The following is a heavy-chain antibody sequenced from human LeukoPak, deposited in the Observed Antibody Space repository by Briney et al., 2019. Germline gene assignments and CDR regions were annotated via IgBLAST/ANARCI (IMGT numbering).Heavy chain of an antibody. CDR3: AREDPQTKVPEGMDI. J-gene: IGHJ6*02. CDR1: GGSISHYY. CDR2: IYYSGTT. D-gene: IGHD4/OR15-4a*01. Sequence: SETLSLTCTVSGGSISHYYWSWVRQPPGKGLEWIGYIYYSGTTNYNPSLKSRVTISVDTSKNQFSLKLNSVTAADTAVYYCAREDPQTKVPEGMDIWGQGTTVTVSS. V-gene: IGHV4-59*01.